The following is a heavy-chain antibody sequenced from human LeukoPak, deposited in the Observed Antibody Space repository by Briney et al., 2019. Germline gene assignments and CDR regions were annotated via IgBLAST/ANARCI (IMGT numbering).Heavy chain of an antibody. CDR1: GFTLSSYA. V-gene: IGHV3-23*01. CDR3: AKAFENEVSGGNRFFDY. CDR2: LSISRDNR. D-gene: IGHD4-23*01. J-gene: IGHJ4*02. Sequence: GGSLRLSCAASGFTLSSYAMSWVRQAPGKGLEWVSTLSISRDNRYYTDSVRGRFTISRDSSTNTLYLQMNSLRVDDTAVYYCAKAFENEVSGGNRFFDYWGQGSLVTVSS.